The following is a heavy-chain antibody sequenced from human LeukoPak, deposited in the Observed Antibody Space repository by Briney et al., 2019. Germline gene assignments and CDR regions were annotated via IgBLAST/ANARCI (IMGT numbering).Heavy chain of an antibody. D-gene: IGHD6-19*01. V-gene: IGHV1-2*02. CDR2: INPNSGGT. J-gene: IGHJ4*02. CDR1: GYTFTGYY. Sequence: ASVKVSCKASGYTFTGYYMHWVRQAPGQGLEWMGWINPNSGGTNYAQKFQGRVTMTRDTSISTAYMELSRLRSDDMAVYYCARRPRAVAGIDYWGQGTLVTVSS. CDR3: ARRPRAVAGIDY.